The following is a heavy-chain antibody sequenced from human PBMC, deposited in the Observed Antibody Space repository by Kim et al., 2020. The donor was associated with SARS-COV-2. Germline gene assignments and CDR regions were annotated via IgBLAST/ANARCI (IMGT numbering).Heavy chain of an antibody. D-gene: IGHD3-10*01. CDR3: AKDSSHYRFFDY. J-gene: IGHJ4*02. V-gene: IGHV3-23*01. Sequence: YANSVKCRFTISRDNSKNTLYLDMSGLRPEDTAVYFCAKDSSHYRFFDYWGQGTPVTVSS.